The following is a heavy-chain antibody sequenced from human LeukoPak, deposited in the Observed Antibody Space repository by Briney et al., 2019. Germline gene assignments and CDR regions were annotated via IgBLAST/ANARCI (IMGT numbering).Heavy chain of an antibody. D-gene: IGHD2-2*01. CDR1: GFTFSSYS. J-gene: IGHJ4*02. CDR3: ARYCSSTSCRDGFDY. V-gene: IGHV3-21*01. CDR2: ISSSSSYI. Sequence: GGSLRLSCAASGFTFSSYSMNWVRQAPGKGLEWVSSISSSSSYIYYADSVKGRFTISRDNAKNSLYLQMNSLRAEDTAAYYCARYCSSTSCRDGFDYWGQGTLVTVSS.